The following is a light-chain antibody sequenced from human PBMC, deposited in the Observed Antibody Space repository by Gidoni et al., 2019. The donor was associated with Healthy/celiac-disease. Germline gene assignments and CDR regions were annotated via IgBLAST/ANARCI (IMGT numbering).Light chain of an antibody. CDR1: SSNIGAGYD. J-gene: IGLJ1*01. Sequence: GQRVTISCTGSSSNIGAGYDVHWYQQLPGTAPKLLIYGNSNRPSGVPDRFSGSKSGTSASLAITGLQAEDEADYYCQSYDSSLSAHYVFGTGTKVTVL. V-gene: IGLV1-40*01. CDR3: QSYDSSLSAHYV. CDR2: GNS.